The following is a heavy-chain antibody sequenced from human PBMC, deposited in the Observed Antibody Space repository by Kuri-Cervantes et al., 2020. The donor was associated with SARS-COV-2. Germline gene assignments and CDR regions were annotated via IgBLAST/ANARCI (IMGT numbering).Heavy chain of an antibody. CDR1: GYTFTSYY. V-gene: IGHV1-46*01. CDR3: ARINTNVDIVATIWGITEEGTDY. CDR2: INPSGGST. J-gene: IGHJ4*02. Sequence: ASVKVSCKASGYTFTSYYMHWVRQAPGQGLEWMGIINPSGGSTSYAQKFQGRVTMTRDTSTSTVYMELSSLRSEDTAVYYCARINTNVDIVATIWGITEEGTDYWGQGTLVTVSS. D-gene: IGHD5-12*01.